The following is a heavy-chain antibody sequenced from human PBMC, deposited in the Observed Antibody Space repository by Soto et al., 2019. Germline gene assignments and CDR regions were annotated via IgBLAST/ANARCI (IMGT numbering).Heavy chain of an antibody. J-gene: IGHJ5*02. CDR2: ISPDAAHT. D-gene: IGHD3-16*01. V-gene: IGHV5-51*01. CDR3: AISRGGGRNLWFDP. CDR1: ENTFSSYW. Sequence: PGESLKISCKGSENTFSSYWIAWVRQLPRTVMECTGLISPDAAHTRYRPSSPGQVPLYAGWSIPTASRAWSSLKGSATAMYYCAISRGGGRNLWFDPWGQGTQVTVSS.